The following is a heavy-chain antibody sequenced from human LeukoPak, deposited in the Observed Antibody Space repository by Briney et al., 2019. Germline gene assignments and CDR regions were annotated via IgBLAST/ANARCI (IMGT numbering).Heavy chain of an antibody. CDR1: GFTFISYT. V-gene: IGHV3-21*01. D-gene: IGHD3-22*01. CDR2: ISSSRSYI. Sequence: PGGSLRLSCAASGFTFISYTINWVRQAPGKGLEWVSSISSSRSYIYYADSVKGRFTISRDNAKNSLYLQMNSLRAEDTAVYYCARGEYYYDSSAYSCYFDLWGRGTLVTVSS. CDR3: ARGEYYYDSSAYSCYFDL. J-gene: IGHJ2*01.